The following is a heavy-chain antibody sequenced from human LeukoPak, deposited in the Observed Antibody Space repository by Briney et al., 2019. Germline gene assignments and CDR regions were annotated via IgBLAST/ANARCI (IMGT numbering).Heavy chain of an antibody. CDR1: GGSFGYF. CDR2: INPSRVV. Sequence: SETLSLTCAVDGGSFGYFWSWIRQPPGKGLEWIGEINPSRVVHYNPSLKSRVSISIDTSKNQFSLNLNSVTAADTAVYYCARAVELLLWFGFDPWGQGTLVTVSS. D-gene: IGHD3-10*01. J-gene: IGHJ5*02. CDR3: ARAVELLLWFGFDP. V-gene: IGHV4-34*01.